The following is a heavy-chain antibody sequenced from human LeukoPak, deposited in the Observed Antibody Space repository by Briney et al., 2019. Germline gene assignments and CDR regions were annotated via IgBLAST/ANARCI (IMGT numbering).Heavy chain of an antibody. CDR3: AKDRLVPGSVLDY. Sequence: PGGSLRLSCAASGFTLSDYGMHWVRQAPGKGLEWVAFIRYDGSDKYYADSVRGRFTISGDNSKNTLYLQMNSLRVEDTAVYYCAKDRLVPGSVLDYWGQGTLVTVSS. V-gene: IGHV3-30*02. CDR2: IRYDGSDK. J-gene: IGHJ4*02. D-gene: IGHD6-19*01. CDR1: GFTLSDYG.